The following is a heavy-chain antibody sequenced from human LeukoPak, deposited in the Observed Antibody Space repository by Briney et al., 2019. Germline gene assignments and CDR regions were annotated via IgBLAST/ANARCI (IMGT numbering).Heavy chain of an antibody. CDR1: GFTVSSNY. V-gene: IGHV3-66*02. J-gene: IGHJ4*02. CDR3: ARGIPVASTYYFDY. D-gene: IGHD6-19*01. CDR2: LYSGGST. Sequence: GGSLRLSCAASGFTVSSNYMSWVRLAPGKGLEWVSVLYSGGSTYYADSVKGRFSVSRDNSKNTLYLQMNSLRTEDTAVYYCARGIPVASTYYFDYWGQGTLVTVSS.